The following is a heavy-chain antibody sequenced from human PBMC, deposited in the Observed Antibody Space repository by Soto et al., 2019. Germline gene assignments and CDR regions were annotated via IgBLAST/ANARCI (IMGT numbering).Heavy chain of an antibody. D-gene: IGHD1-26*01. V-gene: IGHV1-46*01. Sequence: GASVKVSCKASGYTFTSYYMHWVRQAPGQGLEWMGIINPSGGSTNYAQKFQGRVTMTRGTSTSTVYMELSSLRSEDTAVFYCARAYSGSSSYDYWGQGTLVTVSS. CDR3: ARAYSGSSSYDY. CDR1: GYTFTSYY. CDR2: INPSGGST. J-gene: IGHJ4*02.